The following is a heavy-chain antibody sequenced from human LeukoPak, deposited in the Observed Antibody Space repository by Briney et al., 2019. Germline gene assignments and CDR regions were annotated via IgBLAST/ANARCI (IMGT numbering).Heavy chain of an antibody. D-gene: IGHD6-6*01. Sequence: SETLSLTXAVYGGSFSGYYWTWIRQPPGKGLEWIGEINHSGSTTYNPSLKSRVTISVDTSKNQFSLNLSSVTAADTAVYYCARGRRIAARPGSLDYWGQGTLVTVSS. CDR1: GGSFSGYY. CDR2: INHSGST. J-gene: IGHJ4*02. V-gene: IGHV4-34*01. CDR3: ARGRRIAARPGSLDY.